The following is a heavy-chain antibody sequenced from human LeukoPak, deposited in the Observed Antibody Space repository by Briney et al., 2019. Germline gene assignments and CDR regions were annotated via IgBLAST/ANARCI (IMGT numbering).Heavy chain of an antibody. CDR1: GFSFSSYA. V-gene: IGHV3-30*18. J-gene: IGHJ4*02. CDR3: AKSGLSSGWYPYDN. CDR2: ISHDGNNK. Sequence: GGSLRLSCAASGFSFSSYAMNWVRQAPGKGLEWLAVISHDGNNKYYADSVRGRFTLSRDNSKNTLYLQMNSLRAEDTAVYYCAKSGLSSGWYPYDNWGQGALVTVSS. D-gene: IGHD6-19*01.